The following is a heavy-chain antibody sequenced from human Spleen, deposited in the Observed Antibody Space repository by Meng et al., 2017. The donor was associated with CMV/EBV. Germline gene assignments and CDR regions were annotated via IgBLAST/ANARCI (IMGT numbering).Heavy chain of an antibody. J-gene: IGHJ4*02. CDR2: MNPKSGNT. Sequence: ASVKVSCKASGYTFTSFDINWVRQASGQGLEWMGWMNPKSGNTGYAQKFQGRVNFTRNTSTSTAYMEVHNLRSEDTAVFYCARDYDLDYWGQGTLVTVSS. CDR1: GYTFTSFD. CDR3: ARDYDLDY. V-gene: IGHV1-8*03. D-gene: IGHD3-3*01.